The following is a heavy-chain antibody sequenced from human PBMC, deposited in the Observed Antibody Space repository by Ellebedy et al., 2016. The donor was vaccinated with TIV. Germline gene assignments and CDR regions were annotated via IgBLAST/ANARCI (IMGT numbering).Heavy chain of an antibody. Sequence: GESLKISCAASGFAFSNSGMNWVRQAPGKGLQWLSYISATSDTIFYADSVKGRFTISRDNAKNSLYLRMNSLRAEDTAVYYCARDYYGSGSYSSDWGQGTLVTVSS. D-gene: IGHD3-10*01. V-gene: IGHV3-48*04. CDR1: GFAFSNSG. CDR3: ARDYYGSGSYSSD. J-gene: IGHJ4*02. CDR2: ISATSDTI.